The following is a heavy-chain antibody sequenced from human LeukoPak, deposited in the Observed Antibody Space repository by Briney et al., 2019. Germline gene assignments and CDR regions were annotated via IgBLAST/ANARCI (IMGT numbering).Heavy chain of an antibody. CDR1: GFTFDDYG. D-gene: IGHD1-1*01. Sequence: GGSLRLSCAASGFTFDDYGMSWVRQAPGKGLEWVSVIYSGGSTYYADSVKGRFTISRDNSKNTLYLQMNSLRAEDTAVYYCARGTGSISPYDYWGQGTLVTVSS. CDR2: IYSGGST. CDR3: ARGTGSISPYDY. J-gene: IGHJ4*02. V-gene: IGHV3-53*01.